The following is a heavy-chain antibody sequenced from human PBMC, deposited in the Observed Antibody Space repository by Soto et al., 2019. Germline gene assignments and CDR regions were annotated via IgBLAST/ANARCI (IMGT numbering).Heavy chain of an antibody. V-gene: IGHV3-33*01. CDR1: GFTFSSYG. Sequence: GGSLRLSCAASGFTFSSYGMHWVRQAPGKGLEWVAVIWYDGSNKYYADSVKGRFTISRDNSKNTLYLQMNSLRAEDTAVYYCARDLSSHHYYYGMDVWGQGTTVTVSS. CDR2: IWYDGSNK. CDR3: ARDLSSHHYYYGMDV. D-gene: IGHD6-19*01. J-gene: IGHJ6*02.